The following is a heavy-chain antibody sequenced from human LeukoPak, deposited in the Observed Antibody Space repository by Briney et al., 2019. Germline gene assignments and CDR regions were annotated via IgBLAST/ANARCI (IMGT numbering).Heavy chain of an antibody. Sequence: GGSLRLSCVASGVILSSHGMHWFRQAPGKGLEWITYIWSDGNSQFYADSMRGRFTVSRDNSKNTVYLQINSLRVEDTADYYCARDRGNDYFDSWGQGTLVIVSS. V-gene: IGHV3-33*01. CDR1: GVILSSHG. J-gene: IGHJ4*02. CDR3: ARDRGNDYFDS. CDR2: IWSDGNSQ.